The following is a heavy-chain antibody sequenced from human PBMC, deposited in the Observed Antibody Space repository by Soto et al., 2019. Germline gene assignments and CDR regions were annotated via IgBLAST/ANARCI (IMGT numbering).Heavy chain of an antibody. CDR1: GGSISSSSYY. D-gene: IGHD4-17*01. V-gene: IGHV4-39*02. CDR2: IYYSGST. J-gene: IGHJ4*02. Sequence: QLQLQESGPGLVKPSETLSLTCTVSGGSISSSSYYWGWIRQPPGKGLEWIGSIYYSGSTYYNPSLKSRVTISVDTSKNQFSLKLSSVTAADTAVYYCARESGTVTTENFDYWGQGTLVTVSS. CDR3: ARESGTVTTENFDY.